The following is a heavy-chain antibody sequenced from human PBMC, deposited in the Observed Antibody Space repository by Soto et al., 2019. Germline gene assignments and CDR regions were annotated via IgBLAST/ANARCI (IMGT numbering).Heavy chain of an antibody. V-gene: IGHV4-59*01. CDR1: GGSISSYY. CDR2: IYYSGST. D-gene: IGHD6-13*01. CDR3: ARVAYSSSWYSPYFDY. J-gene: IGHJ4*02. Sequence: SETLSLTCTVSGGSISSYYWSWIRQPPGKGLEWIGYIYYSGSTNYNPSLKSRVTISVDTSKNQFSLKLSSVTAADTAVYYCARVAYSSSWYSPYFDYWGQGTLVTVSS.